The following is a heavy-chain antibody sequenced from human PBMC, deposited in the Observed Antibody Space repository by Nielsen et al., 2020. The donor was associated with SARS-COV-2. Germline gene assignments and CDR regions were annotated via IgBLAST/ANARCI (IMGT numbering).Heavy chain of an antibody. CDR2: ISYDGSNK. Sequence: GGSLRLSCAASGFTFSSYGMHWVRQAPGKGLEWVAVISYDGSNKYYADSVKGRFTISRDNSKNTLYLQMNSLRAEDTAVYYCAKEALRYFDLWGRGTLVTVSS. D-gene: IGHD1-26*01. CDR3: AKEALRYFDL. V-gene: IGHV3-30*18. J-gene: IGHJ2*01. CDR1: GFTFSSYG.